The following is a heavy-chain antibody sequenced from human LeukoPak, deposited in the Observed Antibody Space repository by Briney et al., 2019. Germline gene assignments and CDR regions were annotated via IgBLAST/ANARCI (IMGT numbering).Heavy chain of an antibody. CDR3: ARGRAAAGPLAAN. V-gene: IGHV3-48*04. Sequence: PGGSLRLSCAASGFTFSSYSMNWVRQAPGKGLEWVSYISSSSSTIYYADSVKGRFTISRDNAKNSLYLQMNSLRAEDTAVYYCARGRAAAGPLAANWGQGTLVTVSS. J-gene: IGHJ4*02. CDR2: ISSSSSTI. D-gene: IGHD6-13*01. CDR1: GFTFSSYS.